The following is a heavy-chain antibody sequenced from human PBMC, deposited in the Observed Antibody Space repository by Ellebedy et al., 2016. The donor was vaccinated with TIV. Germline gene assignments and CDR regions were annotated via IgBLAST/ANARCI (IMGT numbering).Heavy chain of an antibody. CDR1: GGSISSTSYY. CDR3: ATDLSLSGANSMHDY. V-gene: IGHV4-39*07. Sequence: SETLSLTCTVSGGSISSTSYYWGWIRQTPEKGLEWLGSIYYSGLTVYNPSLESRVTMSVDTSKNQFSLNLRSVTAADTAVYYCATDLSLSGANSMHDYWGQGTLVTVSS. D-gene: IGHD2/OR15-2a*01. J-gene: IGHJ4*02. CDR2: IYYSGLT.